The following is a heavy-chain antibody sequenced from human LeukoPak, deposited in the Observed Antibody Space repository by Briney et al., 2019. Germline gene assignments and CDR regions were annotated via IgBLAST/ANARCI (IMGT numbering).Heavy chain of an antibody. CDR2: ISAYNGNT. J-gene: IGHJ6*02. Sequence: ASVKVSCKASGYTFTSYGISWVRQAPGQGLEWMGWISAYNGNTNYAQELQGRVTMTTDTSTSTAYMELRSLRSDDTAVYYCARDSSGWSARPYYYGMDVWGQGTTVTVSS. CDR3: ARDSSGWSARPYYYGMDV. D-gene: IGHD6-19*01. V-gene: IGHV1-18*01. CDR1: GYTFTSYG.